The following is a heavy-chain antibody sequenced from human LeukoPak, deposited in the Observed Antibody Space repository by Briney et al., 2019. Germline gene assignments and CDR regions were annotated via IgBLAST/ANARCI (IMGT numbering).Heavy chain of an antibody. CDR3: ARPPALARDAFDI. CDR1: GYSISSGYY. J-gene: IGHJ3*02. CDR2: IYHSGST. Sequence: SETLSLTCAVSGYSISSGYYWGWIRQPPGKGLEWIGSIYHSGSTYYNPSLKSRVTISVDTSKNQFSLKLSSVTAADTAVYYCARPPALARDAFDIWGQGTMVTVSS. V-gene: IGHV4-38-2*01. D-gene: IGHD3-3*02.